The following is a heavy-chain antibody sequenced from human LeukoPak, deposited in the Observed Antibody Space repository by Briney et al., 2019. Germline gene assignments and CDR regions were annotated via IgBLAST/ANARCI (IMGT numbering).Heavy chain of an antibody. Sequence: SETLSLTCTVSGCSISSYYWSWIRQPPGKGLEWIGYIYTSGSTNYNPSLKSRVTISVDTSKNQFSLKLSSVTAADTAVYYCARRPTYYYYMDVWGKGTTVTVSS. J-gene: IGHJ6*03. V-gene: IGHV4-4*09. CDR2: IYTSGST. CDR3: ARRPTYYYYMDV. CDR1: GCSISSYY.